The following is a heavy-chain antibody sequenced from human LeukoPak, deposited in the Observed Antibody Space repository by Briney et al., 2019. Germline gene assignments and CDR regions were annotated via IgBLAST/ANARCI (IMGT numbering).Heavy chain of an antibody. CDR1: GGTFSSYA. J-gene: IGHJ4*02. CDR3: AKTFMGFTAMEDDY. Sequence: GASVKVSCKASGGTFSSYAISWVRQAPGQGLEWMGRIIPILGIANYAQKFQGRVTITADKSTSTAYMELRSLRSDDTAVYYCAKTFMGFTAMEDDYWGQGTLVTVSS. D-gene: IGHD5-18*01. V-gene: IGHV1-69*04. CDR2: IIPILGIA.